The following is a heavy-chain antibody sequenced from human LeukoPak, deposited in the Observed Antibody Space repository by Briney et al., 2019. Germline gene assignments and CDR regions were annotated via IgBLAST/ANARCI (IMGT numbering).Heavy chain of an antibody. D-gene: IGHD1-26*01. CDR2: ISAYNGNT. J-gene: IGHJ5*02. V-gene: IGHV1-18*01. CDR3: ARVQVGATKFDP. CDR1: GYTFTSYG. Sequence: ASVKVSCKASGYTFTSYGISWVRQAPGQGLEWMGWISAYNGNTNYAQKLQGRVTMTTDTSTSTAYMELRSLRSGDTAVYYCARVQVGATKFDPWGQGTLVTVSS.